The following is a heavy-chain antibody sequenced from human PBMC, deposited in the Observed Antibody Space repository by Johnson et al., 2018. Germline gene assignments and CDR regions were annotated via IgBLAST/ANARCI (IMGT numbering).Heavy chain of an antibody. CDR1: GFTFSGYV. D-gene: IGHD6-19*01. J-gene: IGHJ3*02. Sequence: VQLVQSGGGLVQPGGSLRLSCAASGFTFSGYVMSWVRQAPGKGLEWVSVISGSGGSTDYVDSVKGRFIISRDNSKHTLYLQMNSLRAEDTAVYYCAKPYSSGWYTAFDIWGQGTMVTVSS. CDR2: ISGSGGST. CDR3: AKPYSSGWYTAFDI. V-gene: IGHV3-23*04.